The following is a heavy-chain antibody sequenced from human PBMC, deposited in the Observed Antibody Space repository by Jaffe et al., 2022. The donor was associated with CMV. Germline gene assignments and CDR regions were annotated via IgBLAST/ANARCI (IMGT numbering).Heavy chain of an antibody. D-gene: IGHD3-22*01. Sequence: EVQLVESGGGLVQPGGSLRLSCAASGFTFSSYAMSWVRQAPGKGLEWVSAISGSGGSTYYADSVKGRFTISRDNSKNTLYLQMNSLRAEDTAVYYCAKVPAPDYYYDSSGYYYYFDYWGQGTLVTVSS. CDR2: ISGSGGST. CDR1: GFTFSSYA. J-gene: IGHJ4*02. CDR3: AKVPAPDYYYDSSGYYYYFDY. V-gene: IGHV3-23*04.